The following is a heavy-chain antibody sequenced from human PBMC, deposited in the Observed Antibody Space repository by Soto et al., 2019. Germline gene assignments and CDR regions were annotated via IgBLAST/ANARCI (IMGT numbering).Heavy chain of an antibody. D-gene: IGHD4-17*01. V-gene: IGHV3-11*01. CDR3: ARDVDADFRTDFDY. CDR2: ISGNGEII. J-gene: IGHJ4*02. CDR1: GVTCSDYY. Sequence: AGGFLRVSCGAAGVTCSDYYIHWIRRAPGKGLEWISYISGNGEIIQYAASARGRFTISRDNAENSVYLEMDSLRAEDTALYYCARDVDADFRTDFDYWGRGTLVTVSS.